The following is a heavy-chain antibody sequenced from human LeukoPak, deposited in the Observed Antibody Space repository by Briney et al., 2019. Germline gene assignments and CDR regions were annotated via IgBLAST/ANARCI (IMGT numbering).Heavy chain of an antibody. CDR1: GGSFSGYY. Sequence: SETLSLTCAVYGGSFSGYYWSWIRQPPGKGLEWIGEINHSGSTNYNPSLKSRVTISVDTSKNQFSLKLSSVAAADTAVYYCARVRGSYHDYWGQGTLVTVSS. V-gene: IGHV4-34*01. CDR2: INHSGST. J-gene: IGHJ4*02. D-gene: IGHD1-26*01. CDR3: ARVRGSYHDY.